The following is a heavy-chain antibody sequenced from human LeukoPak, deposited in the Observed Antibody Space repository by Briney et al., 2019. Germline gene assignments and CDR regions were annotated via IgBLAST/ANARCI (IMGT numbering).Heavy chain of an antibody. CDR3: ARDTPFTY. CDR2: IYSGGST. D-gene: IGHD2-15*01. Sequence: PGGSLRLSCAASGFTVSSNYMNWVRQAPGKGLEWVSIIYSGGSTDYADSVKGRFTISRDNSKNTVYLQMNSLRAEDTAIYYCARDTPFTYWGQGTLVTVSS. J-gene: IGHJ4*02. V-gene: IGHV3-53*01. CDR1: GFTVSSNY.